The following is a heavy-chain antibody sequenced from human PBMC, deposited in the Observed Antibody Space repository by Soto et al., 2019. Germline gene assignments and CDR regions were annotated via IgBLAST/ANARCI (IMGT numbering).Heavy chain of an antibody. CDR1: GASLSSYY. CDR3: ARGSLQFHS. J-gene: IGHJ5*01. CDR2: IYPSGNT. V-gene: IGHV4-4*07. Sequence: SETLSLTCTVSGASLSSYYWRWIRQPVGKGLEWIGRIYPSGNTNYSSSLKSRVTMSVDTSKNRFYLKLSSLTAADTAVYYCARGSLQFHSWGQGTLVTVSS.